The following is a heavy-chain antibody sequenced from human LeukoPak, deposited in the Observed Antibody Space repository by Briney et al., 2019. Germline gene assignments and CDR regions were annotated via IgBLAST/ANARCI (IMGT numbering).Heavy chain of an antibody. CDR1: GFTFNNYA. Sequence: GGSLRLSCAASGFTFNNYAMNWVRQAPGKGLEWVSSISGGGETTYYADSAKGRFTISRDNSKNTLYLKMNSLRDEDTAVYYSXRDXADYVGYFFFAYWGQGTLVTVSS. CDR3: XRDXADYVGYFFFAY. D-gene: IGHD4-17*01. J-gene: IGHJ4*02. V-gene: IGHV3-23*01. CDR2: ISGGGETT.